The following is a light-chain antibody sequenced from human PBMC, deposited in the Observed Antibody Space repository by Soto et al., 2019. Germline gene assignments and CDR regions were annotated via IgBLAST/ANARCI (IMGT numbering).Light chain of an antibody. V-gene: IGKV3-20*01. J-gene: IGKJ1*01. Sequence: EIVLTQSPGTLSLSPGERATLSCRASQSVSNNYLAWYQQKPGQAPRLLIYGASNRATGIPDRFSGGGSGTDFTLTISRLEPEDFAVYYCQQYGSSPPWTFGQGTKVDIK. CDR1: QSVSNNY. CDR3: QQYGSSPPWT. CDR2: GAS.